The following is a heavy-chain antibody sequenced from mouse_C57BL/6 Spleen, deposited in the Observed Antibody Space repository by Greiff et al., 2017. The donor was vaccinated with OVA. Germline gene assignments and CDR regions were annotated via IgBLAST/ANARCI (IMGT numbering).Heavy chain of an antibody. V-gene: IGHV5-12*01. J-gene: IGHJ1*03. CDR3: ARHSGRYWYFDV. D-gene: IGHD4-1*01. CDR2: ISNGGGST. Sequence: EVMLVESGGGLVQPGGSLKLSCAASGFTFSDYYMYWVRQTPEKRLEWVAYISNGGGSTYYPDTVKGRFTISRDNAKNTLYLQMSRLKSEDTAMYYCARHSGRYWYFDVWGTGTTVTVSS. CDR1: GFTFSDYY.